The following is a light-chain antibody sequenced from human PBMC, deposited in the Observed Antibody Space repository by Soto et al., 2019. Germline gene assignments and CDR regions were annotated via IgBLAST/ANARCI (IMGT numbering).Light chain of an antibody. CDR2: GAS. V-gene: IGKV3-15*01. Sequence: EIVMTQSPATLSVSPGERATLSCRASQSVSSSLAWYQQKPGQAPRLLIYGASTRATGIPARFSGSGSGTEFTLTISRLQSEDFAVYYCQQYNQWPPWTFGQGTKLEIK. CDR3: QQYNQWPPWT. CDR1: QSVSSS. J-gene: IGKJ2*01.